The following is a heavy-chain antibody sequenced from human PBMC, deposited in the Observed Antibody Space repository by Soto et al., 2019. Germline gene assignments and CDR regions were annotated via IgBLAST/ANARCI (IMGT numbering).Heavy chain of an antibody. CDR1: GYTFTSYD. J-gene: IGHJ4*02. CDR2: MNPNSGNT. V-gene: IGHV1-8*01. D-gene: IGHD2-2*01. Sequence: QVQLVQSGAEVKKPGASVKVSCKASGYTFTSYDINWVRQATGQGLEWMGWMNPNSGNTGYAQKFQGRVTMTRNTSISTVYMEQSSLRSEDAAVYYCARLRSRTRHSIGYWGQGTLVTVSS. CDR3: ARLRSRTRHSIGY.